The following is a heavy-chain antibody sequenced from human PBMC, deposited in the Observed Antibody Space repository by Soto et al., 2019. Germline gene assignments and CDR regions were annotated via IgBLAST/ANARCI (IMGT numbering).Heavy chain of an antibody. CDR1: GFTFSSYG. CDR3: AKDFPGIAVAGTIDPVTDY. D-gene: IGHD6-19*01. CDR2: ISYDGSNK. J-gene: IGHJ4*02. Sequence: GGSLRLSCAASGFTFSSYGMHWVRQAPGKGLEWMAVISYDGSNKYYADSVKGRFTISRDNSKNTLFLQMNSLRAEDTAVYYCAKDFPGIAVAGTIDPVTDYWGQGTLVTVSS. V-gene: IGHV3-30*18.